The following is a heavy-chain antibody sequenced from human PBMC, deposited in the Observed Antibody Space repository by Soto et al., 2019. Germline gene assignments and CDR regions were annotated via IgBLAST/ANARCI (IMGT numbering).Heavy chain of an antibody. CDR3: ARDQNFFDSSGYYDH. D-gene: IGHD3-22*01. CDR2: ISPYNGNT. CDR1: GYTFVSYG. V-gene: IGHV1-18*04. Sequence: QIQLVQSAAEVKKPGASVKVSCKTSGYTFVSYGISWVRQAPGQGLEWMGWISPYNGNTNFAQRFRGRVTLTTDTSTDIVYMDLGSLKSDDTAAYYFARDQNFFDSSGYYDHWGQGTLITVSS. J-gene: IGHJ5*02.